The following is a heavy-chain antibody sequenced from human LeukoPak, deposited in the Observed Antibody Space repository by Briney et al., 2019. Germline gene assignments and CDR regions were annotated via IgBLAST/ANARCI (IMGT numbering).Heavy chain of an antibody. D-gene: IGHD5-18*01. Sequence: AGSLTLSCAASGLTLSGYWMHWVRQAPGKGLVWVSRINGDASSTSYADSVKGRFTISRDNAKSTLYLQMNSLRVEDTAVYYCARARGNTYGYFEYWGQGTLVTVSS. CDR3: ARARGNTYGYFEY. CDR2: INGDASST. J-gene: IGHJ4*02. CDR1: GLTLSGYW. V-gene: IGHV3-74*01.